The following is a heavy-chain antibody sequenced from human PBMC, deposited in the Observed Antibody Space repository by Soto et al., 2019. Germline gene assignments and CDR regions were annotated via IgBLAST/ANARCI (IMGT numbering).Heavy chain of an antibody. D-gene: IGHD5-12*01. V-gene: IGHV5-10-1*01. CDR3: ARLAMATRRGYYGMDV. Sequence: GESLKISCKGSGYSFTSYWISWVRQMPGKGLEWMGRIDPSDSYTNYSPSFQGHVTISADKSISTAYPQWSSLKASDTAMYYCARLAMATRRGYYGMDVWGQGTTVTVSS. J-gene: IGHJ6*02. CDR1: GYSFTSYW. CDR2: IDPSDSYT.